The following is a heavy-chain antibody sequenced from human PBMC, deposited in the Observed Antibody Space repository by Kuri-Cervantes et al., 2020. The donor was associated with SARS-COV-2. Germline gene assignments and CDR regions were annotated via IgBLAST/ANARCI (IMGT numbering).Heavy chain of an antibody. J-gene: IGHJ4*02. CDR2: IYYSGST. CDR3: ARQSEYSSSTTKYYFDY. Sequence: GSLRLSCTVSGGSISSSSYYWGWIRQPPGKGLEWIGSIYYSGSTYYNPSLKSRVTISVDTSKNQFSLKLSSVTAADTAVYYCARQSEYSSSTTKYYFDYWGQGTLVTVSS. V-gene: IGHV4-39*01. CDR1: GGSISSSSYY. D-gene: IGHD6-6*01.